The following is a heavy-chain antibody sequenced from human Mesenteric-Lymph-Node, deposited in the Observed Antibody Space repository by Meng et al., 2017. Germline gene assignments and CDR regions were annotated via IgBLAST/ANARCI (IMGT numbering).Heavy chain of an antibody. Sequence: GESLKISCAASGFTVSSNYMSWVRQAPGKGLEWVSVIYSGGSTYYADSVKGRFTISRDNSKNTLYLQMGSLRAEDMAVYYCARASVWFGSEIDYWGQGTLVTVSS. J-gene: IGHJ4*02. CDR2: IYSGGST. D-gene: IGHD3-10*01. V-gene: IGHV3-53*05. CDR3: ARASVWFGSEIDY. CDR1: GFTVSSNY.